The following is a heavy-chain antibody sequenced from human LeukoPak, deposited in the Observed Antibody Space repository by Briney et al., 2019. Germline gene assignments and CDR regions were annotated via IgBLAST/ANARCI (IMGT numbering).Heavy chain of an antibody. CDR1: GYSFTGQD. D-gene: IGHD1-14*01. J-gene: IGHJ4*02. V-gene: IGHV1-2*02. Sequence: ASVKVSCKASGYSFTGQDMHWVRQAPGQGLEWMGWINPNTGGTNYAQKFQGRVTINRDTTISAAFMELSRLTSDDTAVYYCASYPRYNNAPPFDYWGQGTLVTVSS. CDR2: INPNTGGT. CDR3: ASYPRYNNAPPFDY.